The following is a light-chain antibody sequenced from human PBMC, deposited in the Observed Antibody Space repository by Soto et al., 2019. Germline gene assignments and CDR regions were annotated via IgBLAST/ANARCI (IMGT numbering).Light chain of an antibody. CDR2: GAS. Sequence: EIVLTRSPGTLSLSPGERATLSCRASQSVSNNYLAWYQHKPGQAPRLLINGASSRATGIPDRFSGSGSGTDFTLTINRLEPEDFAVYYCQQYLTSPWTFGQGTKVEI. CDR3: QQYLTSPWT. J-gene: IGKJ1*01. V-gene: IGKV3-20*01. CDR1: QSVSNNY.